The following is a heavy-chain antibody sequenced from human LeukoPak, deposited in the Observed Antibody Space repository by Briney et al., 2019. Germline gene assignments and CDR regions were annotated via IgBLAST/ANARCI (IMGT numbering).Heavy chain of an antibody. CDR3: ARGGNVIMILAVAGYNWFDP. CDR1: GYTFTSYD. J-gene: IGHJ5*02. CDR2: MNPNSGGT. Sequence: GASVKVSCKASGYTFTSYDINWVRQTTGQGLEWMGWMNPNSGGTNYAQKFQGRVTMTRDTSISTAYMELSRLRSDDTAVYYCARGGNVIMILAVAGYNWFDPWGQGTLVTVSS. V-gene: IGHV1-2*02. D-gene: IGHD6-19*01.